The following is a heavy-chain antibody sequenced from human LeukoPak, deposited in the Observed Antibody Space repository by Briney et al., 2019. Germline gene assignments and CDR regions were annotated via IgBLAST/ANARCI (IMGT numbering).Heavy chain of an antibody. CDR3: AASPLTYGSGSYDYYFDY. V-gene: IGHV1-69*06. CDR2: IIPIFGTA. Sequence: SVKVSCKASGGTFSSYAISWVRQAPGQGLEWMGGIIPIFGTANYALKFQGRVTITADKSTSTAYMELSSLRSEDTAVYYCAASPLTYGSGSYDYYFDYWGQGTLVTVSS. J-gene: IGHJ4*02. CDR1: GGTFSSYA. D-gene: IGHD3-10*01.